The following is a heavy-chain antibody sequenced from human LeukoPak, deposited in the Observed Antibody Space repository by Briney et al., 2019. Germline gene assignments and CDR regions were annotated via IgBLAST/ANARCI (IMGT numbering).Heavy chain of an antibody. D-gene: IGHD3-10*01. Sequence: SETLSLTCTVSGGSISSSSYYWSWIRQPPGKGLEWIGEINHSGSTNYNPSLKSRVTISVDTSKNQFSLKLSSVTAADTAVYYCARGRPSTYYHGSGSYSWDGRVFPVFDYWGQGTLVTVSS. CDR1: GGSISSSSYY. J-gene: IGHJ4*02. V-gene: IGHV4-39*07. CDR3: ARGRPSTYYHGSGSYSWDGRVFPVFDY. CDR2: INHSGST.